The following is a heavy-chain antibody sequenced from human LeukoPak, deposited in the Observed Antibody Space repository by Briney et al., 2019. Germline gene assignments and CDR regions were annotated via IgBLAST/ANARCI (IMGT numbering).Heavy chain of an antibody. CDR3: ARDLWSVYDSSGYYRDFDY. CDR1: GFTFISYG. Sequence: GASVKVSCKASGFTFISYGFSWVRQAPGQGLEWVGWIGGYDGDRHYAEKLQGRVTITTDTSTSTAYMELRSLRSDDTAEYYCARDLWSVYDSSGYYRDFDYWGQGTLVTVSS. CDR2: IGGYDGDR. J-gene: IGHJ4*02. V-gene: IGHV1-18*01. D-gene: IGHD3-22*01.